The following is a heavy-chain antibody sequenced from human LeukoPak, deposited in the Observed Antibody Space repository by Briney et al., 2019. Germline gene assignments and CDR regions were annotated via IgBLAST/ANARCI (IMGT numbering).Heavy chain of an antibody. J-gene: IGHJ1*01. CDR3: ARTPNYYDSGYFQH. CDR2: IYYSGST. CDR1: GGSISSYY. Sequence: PSETLFLTCTVSGGSISSYYWSWIRQPPGKGLEWIGYIYYSGSTNYNPSLKSRVTISVDTSKNQFSLKLSSVTAADTAVYYCARTPNYYDSGYFQHWGQGTLVTVSS. D-gene: IGHD3-22*01. V-gene: IGHV4-59*01.